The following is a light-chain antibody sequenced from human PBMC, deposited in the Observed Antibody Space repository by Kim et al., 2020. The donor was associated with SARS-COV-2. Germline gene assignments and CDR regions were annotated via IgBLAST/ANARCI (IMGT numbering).Light chain of an antibody. CDR3: QQYNDYPIT. CDR2: AAS. J-gene: IGKJ5*01. V-gene: IGKV1D-16*01. CDR1: RGIGSR. Sequence: ASVGDRVTMTCRASRGIGSRLVWYQQEPEKAPKSLIYAASTLQSGVPSRFSGSGSGSDFTLTITSLQPEDSATYYCQQYNDYPITFGEGTRREIK.